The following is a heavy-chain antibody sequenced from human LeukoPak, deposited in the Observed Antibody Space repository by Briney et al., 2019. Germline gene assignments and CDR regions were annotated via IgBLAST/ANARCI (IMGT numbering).Heavy chain of an antibody. Sequence: SETLSLTCTVSSASISSNSSYWGWIRQPPGKGLEWIGSIFDSGRTYYNPSLKSRLTISVDTATNQFSLKLTSVTAADTAVYYCANHGFCPGGRGDSTGQSDYWGQGTLVAVSS. J-gene: IGHJ4*02. V-gene: IGHV4-39*01. D-gene: IGHD2-15*01. CDR1: SASISSNSSY. CDR2: IFDSGRT. CDR3: ANHGFCPGGRGDSTGQSDY.